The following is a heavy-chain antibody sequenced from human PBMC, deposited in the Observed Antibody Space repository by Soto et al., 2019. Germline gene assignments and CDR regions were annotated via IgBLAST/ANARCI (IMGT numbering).Heavy chain of an antibody. CDR3: AREGPTRYYDFWSGYPAPYYYYGMDV. D-gene: IGHD3-3*01. J-gene: IGHJ6*02. V-gene: IGHV1-69*13. CDR2: IIPIFGTA. Sequence: GASVKVSCKASGGTFSSYASRWVRQAPGQGLEWMGGIIPIFGTANYAQKFQGRVTITADESTSTAYMELSSLRSEDTAVYYCAREGPTRYYDFWSGYPAPYYYYGMDVWGQGTTVTVSS. CDR1: GGTFSSYA.